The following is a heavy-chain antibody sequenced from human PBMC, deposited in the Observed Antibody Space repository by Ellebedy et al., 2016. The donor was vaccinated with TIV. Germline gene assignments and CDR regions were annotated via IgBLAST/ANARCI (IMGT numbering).Heavy chain of an antibody. Sequence: GESLKISCEGSEMTFRIYAMSWVRQAPGKGLEWVSGFSDSGTDTYYADFARGRFTISRDVSKNTLFLQMNNLRAEDTALYYCAAYLYESSSFFPPLIYWGQGTLVTVFS. CDR3: AAYLYESSSFFPPLIY. J-gene: IGHJ4*02. CDR2: FSDSGTDT. V-gene: IGHV3-23*01. D-gene: IGHD3-22*01. CDR1: EMTFRIYA.